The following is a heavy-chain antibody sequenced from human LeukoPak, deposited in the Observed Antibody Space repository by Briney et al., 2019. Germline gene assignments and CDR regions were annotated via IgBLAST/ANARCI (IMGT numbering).Heavy chain of an antibody. CDR1: GGSISSSSYY. V-gene: IGHV4-39*07. CDR2: IYYSGST. D-gene: IGHD4-23*01. Sequence: SETLSLTCTVSGGSISSSSYYWGWLPQPPGKGLEWIGSIYYSGSTYYNPSLKSRLTISVDTSKNQFSLKLSSVTAADTAVYYCARDSLNDYGGNEGEFDYWGQGTLVTVSS. J-gene: IGHJ4*02. CDR3: ARDSLNDYGGNEGEFDY.